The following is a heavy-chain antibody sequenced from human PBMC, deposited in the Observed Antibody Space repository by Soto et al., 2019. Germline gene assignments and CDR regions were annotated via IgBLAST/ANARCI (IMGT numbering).Heavy chain of an antibody. V-gene: IGHV5-10-1*01. Sequence: GESLKISCKASGYNFTAFWIHWVRQMPGKGLEWLGKIDPSDSYTNYSPSFEGHVTISTDNSITTAYLQWSSLRASETALYFCARVHKNWFDSWAQGTMVTVSS. CDR2: IDPSDSYT. CDR1: GYNFTAFW. CDR3: ARVHKNWFDS. J-gene: IGHJ5*01.